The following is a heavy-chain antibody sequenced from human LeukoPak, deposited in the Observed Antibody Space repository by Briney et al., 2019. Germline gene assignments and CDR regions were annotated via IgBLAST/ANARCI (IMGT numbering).Heavy chain of an antibody. CDR2: ISGSGGGT. V-gene: IGHV3-23*01. Sequence: GGSLRLSCVVSGFTLSNCGMTWVRQAPGKGLEWVAGISGSGGGTNYADSVKGRFTISRDNPKNTLYLQMNSLRAEDSAVYFCAKRGVVIRVFLVGFHKEAYYFDSWGQGALVTVSS. CDR3: AKRGVVIRVFLVGFHKEAYYFDS. D-gene: IGHD2-21*01. CDR1: GFTLSNCG. J-gene: IGHJ4*02.